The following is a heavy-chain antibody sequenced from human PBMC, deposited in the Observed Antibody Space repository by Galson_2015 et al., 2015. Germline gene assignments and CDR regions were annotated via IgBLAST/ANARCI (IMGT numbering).Heavy chain of an antibody. J-gene: IGHJ4*02. V-gene: IGHV4-59*01. Sequence: YWSWIRQPPGKGLEWIGYVYYSGSTDYNPSLNSRVTISLDTSKNQFSLNLSSVTAADTAVYYCARGAGSGWYFFDFWGQGALVTVSS. D-gene: IGHD6-19*01. CDR3: ARGAGSGWYFFDF. CDR1: Y. CDR2: VYYSGST.